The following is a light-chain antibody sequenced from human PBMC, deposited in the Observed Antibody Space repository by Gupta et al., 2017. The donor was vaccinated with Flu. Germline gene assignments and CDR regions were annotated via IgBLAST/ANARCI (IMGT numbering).Light chain of an antibody. V-gene: IGLV2-14*01. Sequence: QSALTQPASVSGSPGQSITISCNGTSSDVGGYNYVSWYQQHPGKAPKLMIYEVSNRPSGVSNRFSGSKSGNTASLTISGLQAEDEADYYCSSYTSSSTPVFGTGTKVTVL. CDR1: SSDVGGYNY. CDR2: EVS. J-gene: IGLJ1*01. CDR3: SSYTSSSTPV.